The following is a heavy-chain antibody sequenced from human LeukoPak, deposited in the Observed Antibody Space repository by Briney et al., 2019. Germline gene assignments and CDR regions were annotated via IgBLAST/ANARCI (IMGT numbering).Heavy chain of an antibody. D-gene: IGHD3-22*01. J-gene: IGHJ4*02. CDR3: ASGITDYYDSSGYGDY. V-gene: IGHV3-30-3*01. Sequence: GGSLRLSCAASGFTFSSYAMHWVRQAPGKGLEWVAVISYDGSNKYYADSVKGRFTISRDNSKNTLYLQMNSLRAEDTAVYYCASGITDYYDSSGYGDYWGQGTLVTVSS. CDR2: ISYDGSNK. CDR1: GFTFSSYA.